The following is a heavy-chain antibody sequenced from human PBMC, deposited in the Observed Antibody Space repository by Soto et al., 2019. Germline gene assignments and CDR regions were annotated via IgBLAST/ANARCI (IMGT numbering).Heavy chain of an antibody. J-gene: IGHJ4*02. D-gene: IGHD3-3*01. V-gene: IGHV1-69*04. Sequence: GAAVKGSCKASGGTVRSYTISGVRQAPGHGLEWMGRIIPILGIANYAQKFQGRVTITAAKSTSTAYMELSSLRSEDTAVYYCARDWTYDFWSGYNFDYWGQGTLVTVSS. CDR2: IIPILGIA. CDR1: GGTVRSYT. CDR3: ARDWTYDFWSGYNFDY.